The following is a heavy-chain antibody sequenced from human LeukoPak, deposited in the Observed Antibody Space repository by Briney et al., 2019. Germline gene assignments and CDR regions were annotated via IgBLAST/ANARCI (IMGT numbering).Heavy chain of an antibody. CDR2: IYWDDDK. CDR1: GGSISSGDYY. D-gene: IGHD6-19*01. Sequence: TLSLTCTVSGGSISSGDYYWSWIRQPPGKALEWLALIYWDDDKRYSPSLKSRLTITKDTSKNQVVLTMTNMDPVDTATYYCAHRSVAGHIDYWGQGTLVTVSS. J-gene: IGHJ4*02. CDR3: AHRSVAGHIDY. V-gene: IGHV2-5*08.